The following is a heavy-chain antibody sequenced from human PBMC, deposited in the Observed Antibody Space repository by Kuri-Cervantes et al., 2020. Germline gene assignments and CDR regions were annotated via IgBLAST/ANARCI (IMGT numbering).Heavy chain of an antibody. Sequence: GGSLRLSCAASGFTFSSYSMNWVRQAPGKGLEWVSSISSSSSYIYYADSVKGRFTISRDNAKSSLYLQMNSLRAEGTAVYYCARESSSSWLYYYYGMDVWGQGTTVTVSS. V-gene: IGHV3-21*01. J-gene: IGHJ6*02. CDR3: ARESSSSWLYYYYGMDV. D-gene: IGHD6-13*01. CDR2: ISSSSSYI. CDR1: GFTFSSYS.